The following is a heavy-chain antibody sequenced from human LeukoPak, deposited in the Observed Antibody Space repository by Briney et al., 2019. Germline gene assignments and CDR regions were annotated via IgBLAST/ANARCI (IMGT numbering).Heavy chain of an antibody. D-gene: IGHD2-15*01. CDR1: GGSISSSSYY. CDR2: IYYSGST. CDR3: ASCSGGSCYLPYYYMDV. Sequence: PSETLSLTCTVSGGSISSSSYYWGWIRQPPGKGLEWIGSIYYSGSTYYNPSLKSRVTISVDTSKNQFSLKLSSVTAADTAVYYCASCSGGSCYLPYYYMDVWGKGTTVTVSS. V-gene: IGHV4-39*07. J-gene: IGHJ6*03.